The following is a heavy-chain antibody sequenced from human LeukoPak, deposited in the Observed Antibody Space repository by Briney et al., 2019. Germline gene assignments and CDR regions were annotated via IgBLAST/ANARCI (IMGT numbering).Heavy chain of an antibody. CDR2: ISFDGTNK. CDR1: EFTFSSYG. J-gene: IGHJ4*02. Sequence: GGSLRLACAASEFTFSSYGMNWVRQAPGKGLEWVAVISFDGTNKFYADSVKGRFTISRDNSKNTLYLQMNSLRAEDTAVYYCAKDYSESGYPYYFDYWGQGTLVTVSS. D-gene: IGHD5-12*01. V-gene: IGHV3-30*18. CDR3: AKDYSESGYPYYFDY.